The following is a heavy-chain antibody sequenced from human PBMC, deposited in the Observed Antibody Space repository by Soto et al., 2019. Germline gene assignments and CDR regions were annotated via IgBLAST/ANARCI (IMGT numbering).Heavy chain of an antibody. J-gene: IGHJ4*02. CDR2: ISTKRANT. CDR3: STFTTGTIHFDY. Sequence: ASVKVCCKASGYSFTSYDITWVRQAPGQGLEWMGWISTKRANTKHAHNFRGRGSLTTDTSTTTPYTDVRILHSYDTAVYYFSTFTTGTIHFDYWGQGTQVTVSS. V-gene: IGHV1-18*04. CDR1: GYSFTSYD. D-gene: IGHD1-1*01.